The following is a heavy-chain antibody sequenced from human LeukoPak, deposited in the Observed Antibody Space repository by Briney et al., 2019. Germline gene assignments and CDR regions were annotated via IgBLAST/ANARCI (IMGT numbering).Heavy chain of an antibody. CDR1: GCTFSSYT. J-gene: IGHJ4*02. Sequence: SVKVSCKASGCTFSSYTISWVRQAPGQGLEWMGRIIPILGIANYAQKFQGRVTITADKSTSTAYMELSSLRSEDTAVYYCARDAEGGDTAMVPFDYWGQGTLVTVSS. V-gene: IGHV1-69*04. CDR3: ARDAEGGDTAMVPFDY. CDR2: IIPILGIA. D-gene: IGHD5-18*01.